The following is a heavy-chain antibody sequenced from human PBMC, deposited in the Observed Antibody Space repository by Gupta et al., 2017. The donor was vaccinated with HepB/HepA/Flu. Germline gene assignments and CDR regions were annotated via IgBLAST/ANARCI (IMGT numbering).Heavy chain of an antibody. CDR2: ISGSGGST. Sequence: EVQLLASGGGLVQPGGSLRLSCAASGFSFGSYGMSWVRQAPGKGLGWVSGISGSGGSTDYADSVKGRFTISRDNSKNTLHLEMNSLRAEDTALYYCARPPTLTTFGYWGQGTLVTVSP. CDR3: ARPPTLTTFGY. CDR1: GFSFGSYG. J-gene: IGHJ4*02. D-gene: IGHD3-16*01. V-gene: IGHV3-23*01.